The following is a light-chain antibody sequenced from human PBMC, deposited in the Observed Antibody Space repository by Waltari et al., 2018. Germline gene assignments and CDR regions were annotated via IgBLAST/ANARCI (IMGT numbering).Light chain of an antibody. V-gene: IGLV2-14*01. CDR3: SSYTTSVTRV. Sequence: QSALTKPAAVSGSPGQSITISCTGTGSDVGRYDFVSWYQQYPGKAPKLMIYDVNKRPSEISTRFSGSKSGNTASLTISGLQAEDEADYYCSSYTTSVTRVFGGGTKLTVL. CDR2: DVN. J-gene: IGLJ3*02. CDR1: GSDVGRYDF.